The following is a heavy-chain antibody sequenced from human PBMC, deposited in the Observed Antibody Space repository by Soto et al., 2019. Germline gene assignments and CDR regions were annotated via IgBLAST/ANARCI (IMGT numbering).Heavy chain of an antibody. CDR2: IYYSGST. Sequence: PSETLSLTCTVSGGSISSGGYYWSWIRQHPGKGLEWIGYIYYSGSTYYNPSLKSRVTISVDTSKNQFSLKLSSVTAADTVVYYCARCSKLAFDYWGQGTLVTVSS. V-gene: IGHV4-31*03. CDR3: ARCSKLAFDY. D-gene: IGHD6-13*01. CDR1: GGSISSGGYY. J-gene: IGHJ4*02.